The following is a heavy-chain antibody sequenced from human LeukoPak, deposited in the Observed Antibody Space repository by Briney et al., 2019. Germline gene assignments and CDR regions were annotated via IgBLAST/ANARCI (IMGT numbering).Heavy chain of an antibody. D-gene: IGHD2-21*01. V-gene: IGHV1-69*04. CDR1: GGTFSSYA. CDR2: IIPILGIA. Sequence: SVKVSCKASGGTFSSYAISWVRQAPGQGLEWMGRIIPILGIANYAQKFQDRVTITADKSTSTAYMELSSLRSEDTAVYYCARDGGDRTFDIWGQGTMVTVSS. CDR3: ARDGGDRTFDI. J-gene: IGHJ3*02.